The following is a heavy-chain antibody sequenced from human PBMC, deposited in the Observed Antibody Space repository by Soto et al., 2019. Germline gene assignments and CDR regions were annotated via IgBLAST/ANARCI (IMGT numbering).Heavy chain of an antibody. CDR2: ISYDGSNK. CDR3: AKSCHRLVRLCFDY. V-gene: IGHV3-30*18. CDR1: GGTSVGYG. D-gene: IGHD6-19*01. Sequence: LRHWYAVSGGTSVGYGMHCVRQDQGKGLEWVAVISYDGSNKYYADSVKGRFTISRDNSKNTLYLQMNSLRAEDTAVYYCAKSCHRLVRLCFDYCDEPTLGTLPS. J-gene: IGHJ4*02.